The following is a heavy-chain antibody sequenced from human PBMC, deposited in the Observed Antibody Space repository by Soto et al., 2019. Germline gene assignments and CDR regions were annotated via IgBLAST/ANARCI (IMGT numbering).Heavy chain of an antibody. CDR1: GYSITSDW. V-gene: IGHV5-51*01. Sequence: GESLKISCKASGYSITSDWIGWVRQMPGKGLEWMGIIYPRDSDTRYSPSFEGQVTISADKTTNTAYLQWSSLKASDTAIYYCVRHHIVATPRGWFNPWGQGTLVTVS. CDR2: IYPRDSDT. D-gene: IGHD5-12*01. CDR3: VRHHIVATPRGWFNP. J-gene: IGHJ5*02.